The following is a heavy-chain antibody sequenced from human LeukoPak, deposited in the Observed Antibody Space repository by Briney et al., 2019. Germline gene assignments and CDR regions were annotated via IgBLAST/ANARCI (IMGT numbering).Heavy chain of an antibody. V-gene: IGHV3-74*01. J-gene: IGHJ4*02. Sequence: PGGSLRLSCAASGFTFSSYWMHWVRQAPAKGLVWVSRVNSDGSSTTYADSVKGRFTISRDNAKNTLYLQTNSLRAEDTAVYYCARGSTQYSSGWYGLDYRGQGTLVTVSS. CDR3: ARGSTQYSSGWYGLDY. CDR2: VNSDGSST. D-gene: IGHD6-19*01. CDR1: GFTFSSYW.